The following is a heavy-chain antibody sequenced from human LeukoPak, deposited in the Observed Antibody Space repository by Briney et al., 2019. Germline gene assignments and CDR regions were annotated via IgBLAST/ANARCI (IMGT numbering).Heavy chain of an antibody. CDR1: GGSISSYY. Sequence: SDTLSLTCTVSGGSISSYYWSWIRQPPGKGLEWIGYIYYSGSTNYNPSLKSRVTISVDTSKNQFSLKLSSVTAADTAVYYCACQTNDAFDIWGQGTMVTVSS. J-gene: IGHJ3*02. V-gene: IGHV4-59*08. CDR2: IYYSGST. CDR3: ACQTNDAFDI.